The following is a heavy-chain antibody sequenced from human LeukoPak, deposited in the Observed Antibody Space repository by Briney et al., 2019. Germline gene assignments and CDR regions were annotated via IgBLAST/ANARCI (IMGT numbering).Heavy chain of an antibody. CDR3: ARDSGTTGEVKFDP. Sequence: SETLSLTCAVYGGSFSGYYWSWIRQPPGKGLEWIGEMNHSGSTNYNPSLKSRVTISVDTSKNQFSLNLSSVTAADTAVYYCARDSGTTGEVKFDPWGQGTLVTVSS. J-gene: IGHJ5*02. CDR1: GGSFSGYY. D-gene: IGHD3-10*01. CDR2: MNHSGST. V-gene: IGHV4-34*01.